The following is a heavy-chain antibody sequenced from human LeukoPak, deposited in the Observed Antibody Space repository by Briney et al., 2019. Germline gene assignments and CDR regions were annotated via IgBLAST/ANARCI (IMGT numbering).Heavy chain of an antibody. CDR1: GGSLSSYY. CDR2: IYYSGST. J-gene: IGHJ3*02. D-gene: IGHD2-2*01. Sequence: SETLSLTCTVSGGSLSSYYWSWIRQPPGKGLEWIGYIYYSGSTNYNPSLKSRVTISVDTSKNQFSPKLSSVTAADTAVYYCARSASYCSSTSCYLVRAFDIWGQGTMVTVSS. V-gene: IGHV4-59*01. CDR3: ARSASYCSSTSCYLVRAFDI.